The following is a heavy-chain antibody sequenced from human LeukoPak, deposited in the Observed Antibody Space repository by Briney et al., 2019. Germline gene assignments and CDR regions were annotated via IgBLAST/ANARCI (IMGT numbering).Heavy chain of an antibody. CDR3: ARGRVWFDP. V-gene: IGHV3-30*06. Sequence: GGSLRLSCAASGFTFSSYGMHWVRQAPGKGLEWVAVISYDGSNKYYADSVKGRFTISRDNSKNTLYLQMNSLRAEDTAVYYCARGRVWFDPWGQGTLVTVSS. CDR2: ISYDGSNK. CDR1: GFTFSSYG. J-gene: IGHJ5*02.